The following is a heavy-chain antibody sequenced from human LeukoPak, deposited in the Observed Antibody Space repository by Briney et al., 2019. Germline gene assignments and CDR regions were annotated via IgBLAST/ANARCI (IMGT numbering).Heavy chain of an antibody. CDR2: IYYSGST. CDR3: ARVRCSGGSCYLLDY. D-gene: IGHD2-15*01. Sequence: PSQTLSLTCTVSGGSISSGDYYWSWIRQPPGKGLEWIGYIYYSGSTYYNPSLKSRVTISVDTSKNQFSLKLSSVTAADTAVYDCARVRCSGGSCYLLDYWGQGTLVTVSS. V-gene: IGHV4-30-4*01. J-gene: IGHJ4*02. CDR1: GGSISSGDYY.